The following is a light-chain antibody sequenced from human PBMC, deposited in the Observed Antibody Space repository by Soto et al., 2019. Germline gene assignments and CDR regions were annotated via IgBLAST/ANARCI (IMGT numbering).Light chain of an antibody. Sequence: QSALTQPASVSGSPGQSITISCTGTSSDVGGYNYVSWYQQHPGKAPKLMIYEVSNRPSGVSNRFSGSKSGNKASLTISGLQAEEEADYYCSSYTSSSTPWVFGGGTKLTVL. J-gene: IGLJ3*02. CDR3: SSYTSSSTPWV. CDR2: EVS. CDR1: SSDVGGYNY. V-gene: IGLV2-14*01.